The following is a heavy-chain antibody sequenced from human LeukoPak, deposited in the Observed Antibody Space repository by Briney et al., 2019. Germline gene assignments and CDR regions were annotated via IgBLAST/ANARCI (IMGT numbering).Heavy chain of an antibody. D-gene: IGHD6-19*01. CDR3: ASSKTNGDSSGWYAWFDP. CDR2: IYYSGST. CDR1: GGSINSYY. Sequence: PSETLSLTCTVSGGSINSYYWSWIRQPPGKGLEWIGYIYYSGSTKYNPSLKSRVSISVDTSKNQFSLKLSSATAADTAVYYCASSKTNGDSSGWYAWFDPWGQGTLVTVSS. V-gene: IGHV4-59*01. J-gene: IGHJ5*02.